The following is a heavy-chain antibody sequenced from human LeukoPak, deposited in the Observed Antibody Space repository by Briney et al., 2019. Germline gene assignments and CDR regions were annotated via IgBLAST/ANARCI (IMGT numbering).Heavy chain of an antibody. CDR2: IKQDGSQI. J-gene: IGHJ2*01. CDR3: ARDPEYGDYGCDL. Sequence: GGSLRLSCAASGFTFSSYWMTWVRQAPGKGLEWVANIKQDGSQIYYVDSVKGRFTISRDNAKNSLDLQMNNLRVEDTAVYYCARDPEYGDYGCDLWGRGTLVTVSS. CDR1: GFTFSSYW. D-gene: IGHD4-17*01. V-gene: IGHV3-7*01.